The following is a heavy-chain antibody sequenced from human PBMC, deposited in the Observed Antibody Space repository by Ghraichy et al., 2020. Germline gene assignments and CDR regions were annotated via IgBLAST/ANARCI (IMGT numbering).Heavy chain of an antibody. CDR1: GYTFTTYG. Sequence: ASVKVSCKGSGYTFTTYGIDWVRQAPGQGLEWMGWISANKGNTKYAQKFQGRVTLTTDTSTSTAYMELRSLKSDDTAVYYCAILDLQKGFDYWGQGTLVTVSS. CDR2: ISANKGNT. D-gene: IGHD3/OR15-3a*01. J-gene: IGHJ4*02. V-gene: IGHV1-18*01. CDR3: AILDLQKGFDY.